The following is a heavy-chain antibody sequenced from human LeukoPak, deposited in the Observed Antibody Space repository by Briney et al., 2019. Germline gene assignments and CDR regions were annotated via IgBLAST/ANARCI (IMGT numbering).Heavy chain of an antibody. J-gene: IGHJ6*02. V-gene: IGHV4-4*07. CDR2: IYTSGST. CDR1: GGSISSYY. D-gene: IGHD6-13*01. CDR3: ASSSPPPYYYYGMDV. Sequence: KPSETLSLTCTVSGGSISSYYWSWIRQPAGKGLEWIGRIYTSGSTNYNPSLKSRVTMSVDTSKNQFSLKLSSVTAADTAVHYCASSSPPPYYYYGMDVWGQGTTVTVSS.